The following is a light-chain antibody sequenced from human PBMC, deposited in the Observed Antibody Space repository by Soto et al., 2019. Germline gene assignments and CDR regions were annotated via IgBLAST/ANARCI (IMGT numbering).Light chain of an antibody. CDR2: DAS. J-gene: IGKJ2*01. V-gene: IGKV1-16*02. CDR1: QCISNS. CDR3: QQYKSYPYT. Sequence: DIQITQSPSSLSASVGDRVTITCRASQCISNSLGWFQQKPGKAPKSLIYDASSLQTGVPSKFSGCGSRTDFPPTICSLQPEDCETYYCQQYKSYPYTFGQGTKLEI.